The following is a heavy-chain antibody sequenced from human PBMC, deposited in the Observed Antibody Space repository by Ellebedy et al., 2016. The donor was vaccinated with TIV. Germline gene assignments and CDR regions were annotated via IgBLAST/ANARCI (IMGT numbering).Heavy chain of an antibody. Sequence: ASVKVSCKASGYTFTSYYITWVRQAPGQGLEWMGWISAYNGNTNYAQKFQGRVTITADKSTSTAYMELSSLRSEDTAVYYCARDETVTTPTYFDYWGQGTLVTVSS. CDR2: ISAYNGNT. CDR3: ARDETVTTPTYFDY. D-gene: IGHD4-11*01. J-gene: IGHJ4*02. V-gene: IGHV1-18*01. CDR1: GYTFTSYY.